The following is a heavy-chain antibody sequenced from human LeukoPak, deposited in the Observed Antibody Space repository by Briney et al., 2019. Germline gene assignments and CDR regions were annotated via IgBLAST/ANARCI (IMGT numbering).Heavy chain of an antibody. CDR3: AKDGPQTGYSTGWFDY. CDR1: GFTFSSSA. D-gene: IGHD6-19*01. J-gene: IGHJ4*02. Sequence: GGSLRLSCAASGFTFSSSAMNWVRQAPAKGQEWVSGISAGGGSTYYADSVRGRFVISRDNSKNTLSPQMNSLRAEDTAVYYCAKDGPQTGYSTGWFDYWGQGTLVTVSS. V-gene: IGHV3-23*01. CDR2: ISAGGGST.